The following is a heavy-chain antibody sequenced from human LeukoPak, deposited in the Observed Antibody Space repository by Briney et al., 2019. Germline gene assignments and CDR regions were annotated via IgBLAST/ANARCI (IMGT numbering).Heavy chain of an antibody. CDR3: ARVAEGSGSYYNLDY. CDR2: IYYSGST. D-gene: IGHD3-10*01. V-gene: IGHV4-31*03. CDR1: GGSISSGGYY. J-gene: IGHJ4*02. Sequence: SETLSLTSTVSGGSISSGGYYWSWIRQHPGKGLEWIGYIYYSGSTYYNPSLKSRVTISVDTSKNQFSLKLSSVTAADTAVYYCARVAEGSGSYYNLDYWGQGTLVTVSS.